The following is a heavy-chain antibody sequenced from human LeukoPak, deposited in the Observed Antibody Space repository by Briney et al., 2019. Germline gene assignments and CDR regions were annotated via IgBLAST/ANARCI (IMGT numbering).Heavy chain of an antibody. CDR3: AKDDSSGYYHDH. D-gene: IGHD3-22*01. V-gene: IGHV3-23*01. CDR2: LSRSGSRT. CDR1: GFRFSNYA. Sequence: GGSLRLSCVGSGFRFSNYAMNWVRQAPGKGLQWVSALSRSGSRTFYADSVKGRFTIYRDNSKNTLYLQMDSLRAEDTAIYYCAKDDSSGYYHDHWGQGTLVTVSS. J-gene: IGHJ5*02.